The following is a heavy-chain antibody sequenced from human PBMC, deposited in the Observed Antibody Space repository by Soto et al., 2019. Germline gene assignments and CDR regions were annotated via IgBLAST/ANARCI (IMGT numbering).Heavy chain of an antibody. J-gene: IGHJ4*02. CDR1: GFRVSGFA. V-gene: IGHV3-30*04. CDR2: TSFDASEN. D-gene: IGHD5-12*01. CDR3: ARDLGGYVHLWDKSNY. Sequence: ESGGVVVQPGASLRLSCSASGFRVSGFAMHWVRQAPGKGLEWVAVTSFDASENFYVDSVKGRFSISRDDSHNTVFLQMNGLRPEDTGIYYCARDLGGYVHLWDKSNYWGQGTLVNVSS.